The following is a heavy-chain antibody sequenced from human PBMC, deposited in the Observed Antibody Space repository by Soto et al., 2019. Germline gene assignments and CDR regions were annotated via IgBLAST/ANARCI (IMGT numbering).Heavy chain of an antibody. J-gene: IGHJ4*02. Sequence: QVQLQQWGAGLLKPSETLSLTCAVYGVAFSGYYWSWIRQPPGKGLEWIGEINHSGSTNYKPSLKRRVTISVDTSKNQSSLKLSSVPAADTAVYYCARTVLLYSSNFDYWGQGTLVTVSS. V-gene: IGHV4-34*01. CDR2: INHSGST. CDR3: ARTVLLYSSNFDY. D-gene: IGHD6-13*01. CDR1: GVAFSGYY.